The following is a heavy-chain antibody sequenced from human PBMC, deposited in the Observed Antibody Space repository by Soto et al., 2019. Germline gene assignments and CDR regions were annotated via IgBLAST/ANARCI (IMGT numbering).Heavy chain of an antibody. Sequence: VQLVESGGGVVQSGRSLRLSCAASGFTFSDYAMHWVRQAPGKGLEWVAVVSHDGRNTHYADSVKGRFTISRDSSKNAVSLEMTSLRAEDTAVSYCAKGGRQWLVTSDFNYWGQGALVTVSS. D-gene: IGHD6-19*01. CDR2: VSHDGRNT. CDR1: GFTFSDYA. V-gene: IGHV3-30*18. J-gene: IGHJ4*02. CDR3: AKGGRQWLVTSDFNY.